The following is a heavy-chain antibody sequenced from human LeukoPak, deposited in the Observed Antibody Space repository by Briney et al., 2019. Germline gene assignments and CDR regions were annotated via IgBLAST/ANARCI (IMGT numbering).Heavy chain of an antibody. CDR1: GGSISSYY. CDR3: ARVSWGSSFAVGAFDI. Sequence: SETLSLTCTVSGGSISSYYWSWIRQPAGKGLEWIGRIYTSGSTNYNPSLKSRVTISVDTSKNQFSLKLSSVTAADTAVYYCARVSWGSSFAVGAFDIWAKGQWSPSLQ. V-gene: IGHV4-4*07. CDR2: IYTSGST. D-gene: IGHD3-16*01. J-gene: IGHJ3*02.